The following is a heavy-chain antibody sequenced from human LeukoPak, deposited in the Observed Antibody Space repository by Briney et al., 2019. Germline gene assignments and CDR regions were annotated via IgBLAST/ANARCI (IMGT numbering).Heavy chain of an antibody. CDR3: AKDLVHADIVVVPAASPLDY. CDR1: GFTFSSYA. Sequence: GGSLRLSCAASGFTFSSYAMSWVRQAPGKGLEWVSAISGSGGSTYYADSVKGRFTISRDNSKNTLYLQINSLRAEDTAVYYCAKDLVHADIVVVPAASPLDYWGQGTLVTVSS. J-gene: IGHJ4*02. V-gene: IGHV3-23*01. CDR2: ISGSGGST. D-gene: IGHD2-2*01.